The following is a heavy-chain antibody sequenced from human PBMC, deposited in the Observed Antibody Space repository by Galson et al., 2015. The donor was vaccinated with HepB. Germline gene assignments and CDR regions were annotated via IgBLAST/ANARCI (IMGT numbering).Heavy chain of an antibody. Sequence: QSGAEVKKPGESLRISCKGSGYSFTSYWISWVRQMPGKGLEWMGRIDPGDSDTRYSPSFQGQVTISADKSISTAYLQWSSLKASDTAMYYCARQREPQVVDYWGQGTLVTVSS. J-gene: IGHJ4*02. CDR2: IDPGDSDT. CDR1: GYSFTSYW. D-gene: IGHD1-26*01. V-gene: IGHV5-51*01. CDR3: ARQREPQVVDY.